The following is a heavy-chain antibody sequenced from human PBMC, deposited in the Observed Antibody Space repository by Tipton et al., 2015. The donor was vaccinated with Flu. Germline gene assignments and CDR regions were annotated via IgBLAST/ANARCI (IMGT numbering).Heavy chain of an antibody. CDR1: GGSISSYY. Sequence: TLSLTCTVSGGSISSYYWSWIRQPAGKGLEWIGRIYTSGSTNYNPSLKSRVTMSVDTSKNQFSLKLSSVTAADTVVYYCARASLPPMVRGVIRYFDLWGRGTLVTVSS. D-gene: IGHD3-10*01. CDR2: IYTSGST. CDR3: ARASLPPMVRGVIRYFDL. V-gene: IGHV4-4*07. J-gene: IGHJ2*01.